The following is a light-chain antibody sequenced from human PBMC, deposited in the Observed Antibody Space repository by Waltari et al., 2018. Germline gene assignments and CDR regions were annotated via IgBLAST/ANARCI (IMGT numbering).Light chain of an antibody. V-gene: IGKV3-15*01. CDR3: HQYHNWPLT. CDR1: ESVTSS. Sequence: IVMTQSPATLSVSPGESATLSCRARESVTSSLAWYQQRPGQAPRLLIYDASTRTTGVPARFSGSGSGTDFTLTISSLESEDFAVYYCHQYHNWPLTFGGGTKLEIK. CDR2: DAS. J-gene: IGKJ4*01.